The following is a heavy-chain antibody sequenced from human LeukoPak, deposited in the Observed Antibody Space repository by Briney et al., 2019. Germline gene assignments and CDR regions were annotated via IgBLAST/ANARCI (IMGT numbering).Heavy chain of an antibody. Sequence: PSETLSLTCTVSGGSISSYYGAWIRQPPGKGLEWIGYIYYSGSTGYNPSPKSRVTISVDTSKNQFSLKLTSVTAADTAVYYCARSYNSRGYYYYGMDVWGQGTTVTVS. CDR3: ARSYNSRGYYYYGMDV. V-gene: IGHV4-59*01. D-gene: IGHD3-22*01. J-gene: IGHJ6*02. CDR2: IYYSGST. CDR1: GGSISSYY.